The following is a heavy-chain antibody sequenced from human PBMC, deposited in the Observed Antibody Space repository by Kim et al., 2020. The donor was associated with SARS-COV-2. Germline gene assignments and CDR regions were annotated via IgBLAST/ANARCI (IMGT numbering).Heavy chain of an antibody. J-gene: IGHJ5*02. D-gene: IGHD2-2*01. CDR3: ARASVPAAKRFDP. Sequence: GGSLRLSCAASGFTFSSYAMHWVRQAPGKGLEWVAVISYDGSNKYYADSVKGRFTISRDNSKNTLYLQMNSLRAEDTAVYYCARASVPAAKRFDPWGQGTMVTVSS. CDR1: GFTFSSYA. V-gene: IGHV3-30-3*01. CDR2: ISYDGSNK.